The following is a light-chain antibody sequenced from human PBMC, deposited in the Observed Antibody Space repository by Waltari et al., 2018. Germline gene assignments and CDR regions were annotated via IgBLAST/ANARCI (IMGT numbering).Light chain of an antibody. CDR2: AAS. J-gene: IGKJ2*01. CDR3: QQLYTYPYT. V-gene: IGKV1-9*01. Sequence: IQLTQSPSSLSASVGDRVTITCRSSQGISTYLAWYQQKPGDAPKLLIYAASTLQSGVPSRFSGSGSGTDFTLTISSLQPEDFATYYCQQLYTYPYTFGQGTKLEIK. CDR1: QGISTY.